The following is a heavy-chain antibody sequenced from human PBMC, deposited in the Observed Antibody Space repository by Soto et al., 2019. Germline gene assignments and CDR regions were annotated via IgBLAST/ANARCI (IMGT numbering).Heavy chain of an antibody. CDR3: ASGTIYHSYGMDV. CDR2: ISSSGIP. CDR1: AGSISTDY. Sequence: SETLSLTCTVSAGSISTDYWSWIRQAPGRGLEWIGYISSSGIPVYTPSLKSRLTISVDPSKNLFSLQLTSVTAADTATYYCASGTIYHSYGMDVWGQGKMVTVSS. V-gene: IGHV4-59*01. D-gene: IGHD2-2*01. J-gene: IGHJ6*02.